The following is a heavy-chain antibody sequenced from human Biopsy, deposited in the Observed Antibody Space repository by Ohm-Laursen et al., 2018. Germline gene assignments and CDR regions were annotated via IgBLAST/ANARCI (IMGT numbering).Heavy chain of an antibody. V-gene: IGHV3-23*01. J-gene: IGHJ4*02. CDR1: GITFTRYA. Sequence: SLRLSCSASGITFTRYAFSWVRQGTEMGLEWVSGISASGGDKYYADSVKGRFTISRDNSRNTLYPQMNSLRAEDTAVYYCAGDSGGLGDYWGQGTLVTVSS. CDR2: ISASGGDK. D-gene: IGHD2-8*02. CDR3: AGDSGGLGDY.